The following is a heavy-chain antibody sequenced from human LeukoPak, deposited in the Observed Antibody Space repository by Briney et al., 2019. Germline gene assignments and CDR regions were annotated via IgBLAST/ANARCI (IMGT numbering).Heavy chain of an antibody. Sequence: ASVKVSCKASGYTFTSYGISWVRQAPGQGLEWMGWISAYNGNTNYAQKLQGRVTMTTDTSTSTAYMELRSLRSDDTAVYYCARGGEQDCSSTSCYMYWFDPWGQGTLVTVSS. CDR1: GYTFTSYG. V-gene: IGHV1-18*01. CDR3: ARGGEQDCSSTSCYMYWFDP. CDR2: ISAYNGNT. J-gene: IGHJ5*02. D-gene: IGHD2-2*02.